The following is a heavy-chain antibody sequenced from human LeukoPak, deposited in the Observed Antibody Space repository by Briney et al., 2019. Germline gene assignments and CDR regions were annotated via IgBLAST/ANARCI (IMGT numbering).Heavy chain of an antibody. Sequence: ASVKVSCKASGGTFSSYAISWVRQAPGQGLEWMGWISAYNGNTNYAQKLQGRVTMTTDTSTSTANMELRSLRSDDTAVYYCARDGVRWELPSAFDIWGQGTMVTVSS. J-gene: IGHJ3*02. CDR3: ARDGVRWELPSAFDI. CDR1: GGTFSSYA. V-gene: IGHV1-18*01. CDR2: ISAYNGNT. D-gene: IGHD1-26*01.